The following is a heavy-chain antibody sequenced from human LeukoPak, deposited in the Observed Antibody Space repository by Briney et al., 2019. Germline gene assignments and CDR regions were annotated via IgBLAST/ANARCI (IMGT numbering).Heavy chain of an antibody. CDR2: IYYNGIT. J-gene: IGHJ4*02. CDR3: ARLPSLHEIHFDY. V-gene: IGHV4-39*01. Sequence: SETLSLTCTVSGGSISSSSYYWGWIRQPPRKGLEWIGSIYYNGITYYNPSLKSRVTISVDTSKNQFSLKLSSVTAADTAVYYCARLPSLHEIHFDYWGQGTLVTASS. CDR1: GGSISSSSYY. D-gene: IGHD3-16*02.